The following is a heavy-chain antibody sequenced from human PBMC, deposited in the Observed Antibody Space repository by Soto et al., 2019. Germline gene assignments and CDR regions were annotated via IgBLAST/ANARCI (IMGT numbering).Heavy chain of an antibody. V-gene: IGHV1-3*01. CDR3: ARDGVAAGNINFDY. CDR1: GYIFSKSA. Sequence: ASVKVFCKASGYIFSKSAMHWVRQAPGQRLEWMGWISGGNGNTKYSPKLQDRVTITRDTSASTAYMELSSLRSEDTALYYCARDGVAAGNINFDYWGQGTLVTVSS. D-gene: IGHD6-25*01. J-gene: IGHJ4*02. CDR2: ISGGNGNT.